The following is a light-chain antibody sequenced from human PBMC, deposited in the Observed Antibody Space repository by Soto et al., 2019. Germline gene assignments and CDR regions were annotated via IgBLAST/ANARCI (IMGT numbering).Light chain of an antibody. CDR3: QQRSVWPLT. CDR2: DTS. Sequence: EIVLTQSPGTLSLSPEERDTLSCRASQSVSNYLLWFQQKPGQAPRLLIYDTSNRATGVPARFSGSGSGTDFTLTISSLEPEDFAVYYCQQRSVWPLTFGGGTKVDIK. V-gene: IGKV3-11*01. J-gene: IGKJ4*01. CDR1: QSVSNY.